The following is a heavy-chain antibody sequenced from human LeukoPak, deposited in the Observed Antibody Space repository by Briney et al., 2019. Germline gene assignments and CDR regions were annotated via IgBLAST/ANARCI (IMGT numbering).Heavy chain of an antibody. Sequence: PSETLSLTCTVPGGSISSSSYYWGWIRQPPGKGLEWIGSIYYSGSTYYNPSLKSRVTISVDTSKNQFSLKLSSVTAADTAVYYCARRGSSWAWGQGTLVTVSS. J-gene: IGHJ5*02. CDR3: ARRGSSWA. CDR1: GGSISSSSYY. CDR2: IYYSGST. V-gene: IGHV4-39*01. D-gene: IGHD6-13*01.